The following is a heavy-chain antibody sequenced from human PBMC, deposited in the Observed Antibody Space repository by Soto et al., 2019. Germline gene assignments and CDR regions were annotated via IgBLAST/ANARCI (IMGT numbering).Heavy chain of an antibody. D-gene: IGHD2-15*01. Sequence: SETLSLTCGVSGGSINSGDYAWSWIRQPPGKGLEWIGSIYYSGSTYYNPSLKSRVTISVDTSKNQFSLILSSVTAADTAVYYCAGCDYYYYMDVWGKGTTVTVSS. V-gene: IGHV4-30-2*03. CDR3: AGCDYYYYMDV. J-gene: IGHJ6*03. CDR2: IYYSGST. CDR1: GGSINSGDYA.